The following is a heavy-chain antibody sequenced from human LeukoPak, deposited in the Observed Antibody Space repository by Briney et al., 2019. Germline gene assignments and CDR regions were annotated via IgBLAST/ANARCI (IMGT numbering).Heavy chain of an antibody. V-gene: IGHV3-53*01. Sequence: GGSLRLSCAASGFTVSSNYMSWVRQAPGKGLEWVPVIYSGGSTYYADSVKGRFTISRDNSKNTLYLQMNSLRAEDTAVYYCASGSGSYRTPYYYMDVWGTGTTVTVSS. CDR1: GFTVSSNY. CDR3: ASGSGSYRTPYYYMDV. D-gene: IGHD3-10*01. CDR2: IYSGGST. J-gene: IGHJ6*03.